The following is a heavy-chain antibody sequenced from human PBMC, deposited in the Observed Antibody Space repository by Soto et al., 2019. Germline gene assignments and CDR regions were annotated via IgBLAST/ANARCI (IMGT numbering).Heavy chain of an antibody. CDR2: TYYRSKWYK. CDR3: ARAEHFSPQQLVYDPFGI. J-gene: IGHJ3*02. CDR1: GDTVSSNSAA. D-gene: IGHD6-13*01. V-gene: IGHV6-1*01. Sequence: SQSLSLTGAISGDTVSSNSAACNWIRQSPSRGLEWLGRTYYRSKWYKDYAVSVKGRIPINPDTSKNQFSLQLNSVTPEDTAVYYCARAEHFSPQQLVYDPFGIWGQGIPVNV.